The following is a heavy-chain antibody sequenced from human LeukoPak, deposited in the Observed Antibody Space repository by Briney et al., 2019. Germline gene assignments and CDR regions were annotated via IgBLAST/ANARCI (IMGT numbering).Heavy chain of an antibody. V-gene: IGHV3-7*01. CDR1: GFTFSSYW. Sequence: PGGSLRLSCAASGFTFSSYWMSWVRQAPGKGLEWVANIRQDGSEKYYVDSVKGRFTISRDNTKNSLYLQMNSLRAEDTAVYYCARCNSSSWDHDAFDIWGQGTMVTVSS. CDR2: IRQDGSEK. CDR3: ARCNSSSWDHDAFDI. D-gene: IGHD6-13*01. J-gene: IGHJ3*02.